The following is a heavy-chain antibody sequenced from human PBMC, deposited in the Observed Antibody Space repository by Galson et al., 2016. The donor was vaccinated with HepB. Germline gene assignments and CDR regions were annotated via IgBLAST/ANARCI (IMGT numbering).Heavy chain of an antibody. V-gene: IGHV4-39*01. CDR2: VYYTGST. J-gene: IGHJ4*02. CDR3: AKGFWNGWCDRFDL. D-gene: IGHD1-1*01. CDR1: GGSVSSGVDY. Sequence: TLSLTCTVSGGSVSSGVDYWGWIRQPPGKGLEWIGAVYYTGSTYHNPSLKSRITISVDTSNNQFSLSLRSVTAADTAVYYCAKGFWNGWCDRFDLWGQGTLVPVSS.